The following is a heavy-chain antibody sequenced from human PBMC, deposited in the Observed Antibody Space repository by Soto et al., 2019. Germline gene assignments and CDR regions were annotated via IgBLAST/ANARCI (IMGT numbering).Heavy chain of an antibody. V-gene: IGHV3-21*01. Sequence: EVQLVESGGGLVKPGGSLRLSCAASGFTFSSYSMNWVRQAPGKGLEWVSSISSSSSYIYYADSVKGRFTISRDNAKNSLYLQMNSLRAEDTAVYYCARDQGSGWTHDSWGQGTLVTVSS. D-gene: IGHD6-19*01. CDR3: ARDQGSGWTHDS. CDR1: GFTFSSYS. CDR2: ISSSSSYI. J-gene: IGHJ4*02.